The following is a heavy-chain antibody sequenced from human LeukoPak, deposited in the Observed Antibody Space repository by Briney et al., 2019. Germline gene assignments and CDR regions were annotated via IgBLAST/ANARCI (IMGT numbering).Heavy chain of an antibody. CDR3: ARLGVLQQLA. V-gene: IGHV4-39*01. CDR2: IYYSGST. CDR1: GGSISSSSYY. D-gene: IGHD6-13*01. Sequence: SETLSLTCSASGGSISSSSYYWGWIRQPPGKGLEWIGSIYYSGSTYYNPSLKSRVTISVDTSKNQFSLKLSSVTAADTAVYYCARLGVLQQLAWGQGTLVTVSS. J-gene: IGHJ5*02.